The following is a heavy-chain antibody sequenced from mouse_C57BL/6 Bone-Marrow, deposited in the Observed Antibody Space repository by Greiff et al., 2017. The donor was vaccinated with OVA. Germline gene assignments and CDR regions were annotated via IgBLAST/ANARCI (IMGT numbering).Heavy chain of an antibody. CDR3: TNPLSSYYFDY. D-gene: IGHD6-1*01. V-gene: IGHV1-5*01. Sequence: EVQLQQSGTVLARPGASVKMSCKTSGYTFTSYWMHWVKQRPGQGLEWIGAIYPGDSDTSYNQKFKGTAQLPAVTSASTAYMELSSLPNDDFAVYYCTNPLSSYYFDYWGQGTTLTVSS. CDR2: IYPGDSDT. J-gene: IGHJ2*01. CDR1: GYTFTSYW.